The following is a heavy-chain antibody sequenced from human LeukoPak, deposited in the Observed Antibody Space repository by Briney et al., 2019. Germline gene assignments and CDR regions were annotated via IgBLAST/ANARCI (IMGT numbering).Heavy chain of an antibody. CDR2: ISYDGSNK. D-gene: IGHD2-21*02. CDR3: AKDRGGNSGY. V-gene: IGHV3-30*18. CDR1: GFTFSSYG. J-gene: IGHJ4*02. Sequence: TGGSLRLSCAASGFTFSSYGMHWVRQAPGKGLEWVAVISYDGSNKYYADSVKGRFTISRDNSKNTLYLQMNSLRAEDTAVYYCAKDRGGNSGYWGQGTLVTVSS.